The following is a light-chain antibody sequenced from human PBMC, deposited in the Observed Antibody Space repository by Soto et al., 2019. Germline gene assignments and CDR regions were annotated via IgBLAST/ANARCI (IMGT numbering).Light chain of an antibody. Sequence: EIVLTQSPGTLSLSPGERATLSCRASQSFSSSYLAWYQQKPGQAPRLLIYGASSRATGIPDRFSGSGSGTDFTLTISRLEPEDFAVYYCQQYGSSFGGGTKVDIK. CDR2: GAS. CDR1: QSFSSSY. CDR3: QQYGSS. J-gene: IGKJ4*01. V-gene: IGKV3-20*01.